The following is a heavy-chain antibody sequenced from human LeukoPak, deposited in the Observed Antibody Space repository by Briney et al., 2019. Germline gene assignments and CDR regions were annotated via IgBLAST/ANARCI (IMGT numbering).Heavy chain of an antibody. J-gene: IGHJ6*04. V-gene: IGHV5-51*01. CDR3: ARRGSSSWSTSLGTSLDV. D-gene: IGHD6-13*01. Sequence: GESLKISCKGSRYSFTSYWIGWVRQMPGKGLEWMGIIYPGDSDTRYSPSFQGQVSISADKSISTAYLQWSSLKASDTAMYYCARRGSSSWSTSLGTSLDVWGKGTTVTVSS. CDR2: IYPGDSDT. CDR1: RYSFTSYW.